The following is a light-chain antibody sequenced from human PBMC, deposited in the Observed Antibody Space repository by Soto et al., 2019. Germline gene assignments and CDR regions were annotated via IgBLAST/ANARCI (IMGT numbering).Light chain of an antibody. V-gene: IGKV1-12*01. Sequence: DIQMTQSPSSVSASVGDRFTITCRASQDISSWLAWFRQRPGRAPNLLIYAASTLQSGVPSRFSGSGSETDFTLTISSLQPEDFATYSCQHSTTWTFGQGTKVDIK. CDR2: AAS. CDR3: QHSTTWT. J-gene: IGKJ1*01. CDR1: QDISSW.